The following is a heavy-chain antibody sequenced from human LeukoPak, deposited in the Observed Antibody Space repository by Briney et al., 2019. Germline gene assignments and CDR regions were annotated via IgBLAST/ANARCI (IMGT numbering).Heavy chain of an antibody. V-gene: IGHV1-69*04. D-gene: IGHD1-26*01. CDR3: ARGETYSGSYYGDI. CDR2: IIPILGIA. CDR1: GGTFSSYA. Sequence: SVKVPCKASGGTFSSYAISWVRQAPGQGLEWMGRIIPILGIANYAQKFQGRVTITADKSTSTAYMELSSLRSEDTAVYYCARGETYSGSYYGDIWGQGTLVTVSS. J-gene: IGHJ4*02.